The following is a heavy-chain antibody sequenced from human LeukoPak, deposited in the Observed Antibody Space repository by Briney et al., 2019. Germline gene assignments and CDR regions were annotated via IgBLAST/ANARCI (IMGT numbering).Heavy chain of an antibody. J-gene: IGHJ4*02. D-gene: IGHD3-16*01. Sequence: PSETLSLTCTVSGGSISSGGYYWSWIRQHPGKGLEWIGYIYYSGSTYYNPSLKSRVTISVDTSKNQFSLKLSSVTAADTAVYYCARWAGYSFGVLYIDYWGQGTLVTVSS. CDR2: IYYSGST. V-gene: IGHV4-31*03. CDR3: ARWAGYSFGVLYIDY. CDR1: GGSISSGGYY.